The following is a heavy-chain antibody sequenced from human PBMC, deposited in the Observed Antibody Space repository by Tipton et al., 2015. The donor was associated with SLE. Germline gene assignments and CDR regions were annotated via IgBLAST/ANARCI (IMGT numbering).Heavy chain of an antibody. V-gene: IGHV4-61*01. CDR1: GGSVRSVSYY. Sequence: TLSLTCTVSGGSVRSVSYYWSWIRQPPGNRLEWIGYVYHSGSTKYNPSLKNRVTMSIDTSENQFSLKLNSVTAADTAVYYCARSWASFDYWSGYKGDWFDPWGQGTLVIVSS. J-gene: IGHJ5*02. CDR2: VYHSGST. D-gene: IGHD3-3*01. CDR3: ARSWASFDYWSGYKGDWFDP.